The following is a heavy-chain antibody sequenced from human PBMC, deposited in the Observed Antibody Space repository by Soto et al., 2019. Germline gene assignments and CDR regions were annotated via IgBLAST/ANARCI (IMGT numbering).Heavy chain of an antibody. J-gene: IGHJ3*02. V-gene: IGHV3-30-3*01. Sequence: QVQLVESGGGVVQPGRSLRLSCAASGFTFSSYAMHWVRQAPGKGLEWVAVISYDGSNKYYADSVKGRFTISRDNSKNTLYLQMNSLRAEDTAVYYCARAIAGYCSGGSCYADAFDIWGQGTMVTVSS. CDR2: ISYDGSNK. CDR1: GFTFSSYA. D-gene: IGHD2-15*01. CDR3: ARAIAGYCSGGSCYADAFDI.